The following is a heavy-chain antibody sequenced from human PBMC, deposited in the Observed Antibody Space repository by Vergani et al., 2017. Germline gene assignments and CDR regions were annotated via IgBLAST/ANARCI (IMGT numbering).Heavy chain of an antibody. CDR2: IHPSDGRT. CDR3: ARDSGSGSKSPDF. V-gene: IGHV1-46*01. J-gene: IGHJ4*02. Sequence: SGAEVKKPGASVKVSCKASGYTFATDYIHWVRQAPSQGLEWMGVIHPSDGRTYYPQKFQGRLTMTRDTSTSTAYMELNSLRPEDTAVYYCARDSGSGSKSPDFWGQGTLVTVSS. CDR1: GYTFATDY. D-gene: IGHD3-10*01.